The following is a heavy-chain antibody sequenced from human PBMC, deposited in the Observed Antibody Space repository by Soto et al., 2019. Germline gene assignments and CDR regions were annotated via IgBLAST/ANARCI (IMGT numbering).Heavy chain of an antibody. J-gene: IGHJ6*02. D-gene: IGHD5-18*01. CDR2: ISYDGSNK. Sequence: GGSLRLSCTASGFTFSSYGMHWVRQAPGKGLEWVAVISYDGSNKYYADSVKGRFTISRDNSKNTLYLQMNSLRAEDTAVYYCAKDLGYSYGYYYGMDVWGQGTTVTVSS. CDR1: GFTFSSYG. V-gene: IGHV3-30*18. CDR3: AKDLGYSYGYYYGMDV.